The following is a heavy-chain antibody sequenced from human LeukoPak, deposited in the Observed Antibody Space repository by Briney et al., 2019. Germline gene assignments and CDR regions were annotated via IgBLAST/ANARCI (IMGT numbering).Heavy chain of an antibody. CDR2: IKQDGSGQ. CDR1: GFTFSSYG. D-gene: IGHD3-10*01. J-gene: IGHJ4*02. V-gene: IGHV3-7*01. CDR3: ARSYGHSIDY. Sequence: GRSLRLSCAASGFTFSSYGMHWVRQAPGKGLEWAATIKQDGSGQYYVDSVKGRFTISRDNAQNSLYLQMNNLRAEDTAVYYCARSYGHSIDYWGQGTLVTVSS.